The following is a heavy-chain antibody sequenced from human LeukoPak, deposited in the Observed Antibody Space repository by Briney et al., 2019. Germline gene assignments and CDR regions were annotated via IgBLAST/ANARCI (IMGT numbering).Heavy chain of an antibody. CDR3: AKPGGSGTTIDYYYGMDV. D-gene: IGHD2-2*01. V-gene: IGHV3-30*18. CDR1: GFTFSSYG. Sequence: GGSLRLSCAASGFTFSSYGMHWVRQAPGKGLEWVAVISYDGSNKYYADSVKGRFTISRDNSKNTLYLQMNSLRAEDTAVYYCAKPGGSGTTIDYYYGMDVWGQGTTVTVSS. CDR2: ISYDGSNK. J-gene: IGHJ6*02.